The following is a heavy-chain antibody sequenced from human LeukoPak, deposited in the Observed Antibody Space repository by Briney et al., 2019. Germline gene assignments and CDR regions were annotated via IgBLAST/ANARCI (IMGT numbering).Heavy chain of an antibody. CDR3: ARDPPEVVGKAFDI. J-gene: IGHJ3*02. Sequence: SQTLSLTCTVSGGSISSGDYYWSWIRQPPGKGLEWIGYIYYSGSTYYNPSLKSRVTISVDTSKNQFSLKLSSVTAADTAVYYCARDPPEVVGKAFDIWGQGTMVTVSS. D-gene: IGHD2-15*01. V-gene: IGHV4-30-4*01. CDR1: GGSISSGDYY. CDR2: IYYSGST.